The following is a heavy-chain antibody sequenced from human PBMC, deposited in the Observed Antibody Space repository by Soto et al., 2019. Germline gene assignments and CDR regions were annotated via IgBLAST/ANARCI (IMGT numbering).Heavy chain of an antibody. CDR3: ARDQDPRIAAAGPAGFDP. CDR2: IWYDGSNK. Sequence: QVQLVESGGGVVQPGRSLRLSCAASGFTFSSYGMHWVRQAPGKGLEWVAVIWYDGSNKYYADSVKGRFTISRDNSKNKMYLQMNSLRAEDTAVYYCARDQDPRIAAAGPAGFDPWGQGTLVTVSS. D-gene: IGHD6-13*01. J-gene: IGHJ5*02. V-gene: IGHV3-33*01. CDR1: GFTFSSYG.